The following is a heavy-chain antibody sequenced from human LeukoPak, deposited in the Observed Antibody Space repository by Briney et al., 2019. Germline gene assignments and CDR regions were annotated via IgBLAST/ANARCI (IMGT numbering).Heavy chain of an antibody. J-gene: IGHJ4*02. CDR2: IFHSGTT. CDR1: GGFINSRDW. CDR3: ASSGYHYGRGY. D-gene: IGHD3-22*01. V-gene: IGHV4-4*02. Sequence: PSQTLSLTCAVSGGFINSRDWWSWVRQSPGKGLEWIGEIFHSGTTKYNPSLKSRVTISVDKSKNQFSLNLNSVTAADTAMYYCASSGYHYGRGYWGQGTLVTVSS.